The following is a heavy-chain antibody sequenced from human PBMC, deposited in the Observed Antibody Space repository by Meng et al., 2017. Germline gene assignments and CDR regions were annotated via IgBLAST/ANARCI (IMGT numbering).Heavy chain of an antibody. Sequence: SVTVSCKASGGTFSSYAISWVRQAPGQGLEWMGGIIPIFGTANYAQKFQGRVTITADESTSTAYLELSSLRSEDTAVYYCARVSDSENSGYYFDWYFDLWGRGTLVTVSS. CDR3: ARVSDSENSGYYFDWYFDL. J-gene: IGHJ2*01. V-gene: IGHV1-69*13. D-gene: IGHD5-12*01. CDR2: IIPIFGTA. CDR1: GGTFSSYA.